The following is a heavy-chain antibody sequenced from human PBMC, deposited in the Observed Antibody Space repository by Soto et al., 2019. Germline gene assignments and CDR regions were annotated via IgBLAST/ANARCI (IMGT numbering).Heavy chain of an antibody. J-gene: IGHJ1*01. CDR2: INAGNGNT. CDR1: GYTFNSYA. CDR3: AVPVAAGCFQH. V-gene: IGHV1-3*01. D-gene: IGHD6-19*01. Sequence: ASVKVSCKASGYTFNSYAMHWVRQAPGQRLEWMGWINAGNGNTKYSQKFQGRVTITRDTSASTAYMELSSLRSEDTAVYCCAVPVAAGCFQHWGQGTLVNVSS.